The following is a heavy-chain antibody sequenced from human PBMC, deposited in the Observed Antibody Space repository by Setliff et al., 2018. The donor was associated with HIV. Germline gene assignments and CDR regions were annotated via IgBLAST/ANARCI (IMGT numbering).Heavy chain of an antibody. CDR3: ARGTLYYDYVWGTPFPFDY. CDR1: GGSISSHF. V-gene: IGHV4-59*11. D-gene: IGHD3-16*01. CDR2: IYYSGST. J-gene: IGHJ4*02. Sequence: SETLSLTCTVSGGSISSHFWSWIQQPPGKGLEWIGSIYYSGSTNYNPSLKSRVTISVVTSKNQFSLKLSSVTAADTAVYYCARGTLYYDYVWGTPFPFDYWGQGTLVTVSS.